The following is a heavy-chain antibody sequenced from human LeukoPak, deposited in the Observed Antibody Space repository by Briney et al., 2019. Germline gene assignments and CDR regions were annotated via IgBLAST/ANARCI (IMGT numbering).Heavy chain of an antibody. CDR2: ISDDGSNK. CDR3: AKGPGYSYGYSDY. D-gene: IGHD5-18*01. J-gene: IGHJ4*02. V-gene: IGHV3-30*18. CDR1: GFTFSAYG. Sequence: PGGSLRLSCVASGFTFSAYGMHWVRQAPGKGLEWVAVISDDGSNKYYVDSVKGRFTISRDNSKNTLYLQMNSLRAEDTAVYYCAKGPGYSYGYSDYWGQGTLVTVSS.